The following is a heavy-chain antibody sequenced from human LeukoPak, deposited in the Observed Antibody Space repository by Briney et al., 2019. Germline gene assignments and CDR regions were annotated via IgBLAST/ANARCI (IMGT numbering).Heavy chain of an antibody. J-gene: IGHJ4*02. V-gene: IGHV1-2*02. CDR3: ARVGYCSRGVCYNYDY. D-gene: IGHD2-8*01. CDR1: GYTFTGYY. CDR2: INPNTGGT. Sequence: ASVKVSCKASGYTFTGYYMHWVRQAPGQGLEWMGWINPNTGGTNYAQKFKGRILMTRDTSISTAYLELSSLKSDDTAVYYCARVGYCSRGVCYNYDYWGQGTQVTVSS.